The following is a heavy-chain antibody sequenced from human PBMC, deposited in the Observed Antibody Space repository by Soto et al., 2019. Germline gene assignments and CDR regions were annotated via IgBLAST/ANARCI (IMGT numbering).Heavy chain of an antibody. D-gene: IGHD4-17*01. V-gene: IGHV2-5*02. Sequence: QITLKESGPTLVKPTQTLTLTCTYAGFSLSTSGVGVGWIRQPPGKALEWLALIYWDDDKRYSPSLKSRLTITKDNSKTKVVLPMTHMEPVDTATYYCARAAWHVNYGEGAGNWFDPWGQGTLVTVSA. CDR2: IYWDDDK. CDR1: GFSLSTSGVG. CDR3: ARAAWHVNYGEGAGNWFDP. J-gene: IGHJ5*02.